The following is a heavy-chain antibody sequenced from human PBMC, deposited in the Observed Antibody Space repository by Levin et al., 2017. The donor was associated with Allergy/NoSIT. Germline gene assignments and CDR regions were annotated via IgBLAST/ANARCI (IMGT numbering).Heavy chain of an antibody. CDR2: INHSGST. CDR1: GGSFSGYY. V-gene: IGHV4-34*01. CDR3: ARSPRRYSSGWYRGHNWFDP. J-gene: IGHJ5*02. D-gene: IGHD6-19*01. Sequence: PSQTLSLTCAVYGGSFSGYYWSWIRQPPGKGLEWIGEINHSGSTNYNPSLKSRVTISVDTSKNQFSLKLSSVTAADTAVYYCARSPRRYSSGWYRGHNWFDPWGQGTLVTVSS.